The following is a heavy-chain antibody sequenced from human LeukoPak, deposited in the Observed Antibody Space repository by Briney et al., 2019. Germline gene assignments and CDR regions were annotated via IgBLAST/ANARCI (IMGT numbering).Heavy chain of an antibody. V-gene: IGHV1-18*01. CDR2: ISAYNGNT. J-gene: IGHJ5*02. Sequence: APVKVSCKASGYTFTSYGISWVRQAPGQGLEWMGWISAYNGNTNYAQKLQGRVTMTTDTSTSTAYMELRSLRSDDTAVYYCARDHTPSSLDYGDYAPWFDPWGQGTLVTVSS. CDR1: GYTFTSYG. CDR3: ARDHTPSSLDYGDYAPWFDP. D-gene: IGHD4-17*01.